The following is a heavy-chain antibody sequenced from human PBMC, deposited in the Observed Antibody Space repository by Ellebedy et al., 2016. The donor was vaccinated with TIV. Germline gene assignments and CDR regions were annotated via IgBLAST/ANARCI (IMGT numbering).Heavy chain of an antibody. D-gene: IGHD2/OR15-2a*01. J-gene: IGHJ3*02. V-gene: IGHV3-66*01. CDR2: IYSGGGT. CDR3: ARDRGEYVSGAFDI. CDR1: GFTFSSYA. Sequence: PGGSLRLSCAASGFTFSSYAMSWVRQAPGRGPEWVSIIYSGGGTYYADSVKGRFTISRDNSKNTLYLQMNSLRAEDTAVYYCARDRGEYVSGAFDIWGQGTMVTVSS.